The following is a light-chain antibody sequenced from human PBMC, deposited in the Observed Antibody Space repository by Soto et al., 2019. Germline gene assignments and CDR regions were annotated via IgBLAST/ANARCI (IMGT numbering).Light chain of an antibody. J-gene: IGLJ1*01. V-gene: IGLV2-14*01. CDR2: EVI. CDR1: SSNIGGYND. CDR3: SSYASTSNLV. Sequence: QSALTQPASVSGSPGQSITISCTGTSSNIGGYNDVSWYQQHPGKAPKVMIYEVIKRPSGVSDRFSGSTSGNSASLRISGLQAEDEAEYYCSSYASTSNLVFGTGTKVTVL.